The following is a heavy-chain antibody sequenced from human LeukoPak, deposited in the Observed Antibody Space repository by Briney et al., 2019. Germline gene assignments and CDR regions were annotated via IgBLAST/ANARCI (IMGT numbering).Heavy chain of an antibody. Sequence: GGSLRLSCEGSGFVFSIYAIHWIRQSPGRGLEWVAVIASDGSYTDYVHSLKDRFTISRDNSKNTVYLDVTSLTPEDAAVYYCAREGTYSDYWSGYFEYWGQGTRVIVSS. CDR2: IASDGSYT. D-gene: IGHD3-3*01. CDR1: GFVFSIYA. CDR3: AREGTYSDYWSGYFEY. V-gene: IGHV3-30*04. J-gene: IGHJ4*02.